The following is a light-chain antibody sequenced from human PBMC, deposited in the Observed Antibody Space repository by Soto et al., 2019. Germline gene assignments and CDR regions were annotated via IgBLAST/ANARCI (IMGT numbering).Light chain of an antibody. CDR3: QQYDSYSPWT. CDR2: KAS. J-gene: IGKJ1*01. V-gene: IGKV1-5*03. CDR1: QSISSW. Sequence: DIQMTQSPSTLSASVGDRVTITCRASQSISSWLAWYQQKPGKAPKLLIYKASSLERGVPSRFSGSGSGTEFTLTISSLQPDDFATYYCQQYDSYSPWTFGQGTKVESK.